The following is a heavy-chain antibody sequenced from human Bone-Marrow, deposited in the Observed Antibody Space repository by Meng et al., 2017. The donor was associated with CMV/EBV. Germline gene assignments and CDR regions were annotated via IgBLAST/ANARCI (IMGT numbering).Heavy chain of an antibody. CDR2: IIPIFGTA. CDR3: AIVGRGYQLEILYYYYGMDV. D-gene: IGHD2-2*01. Sequence: SVKVSCKASGGTFSSYAIRWVRQAPGQGLEWMGGIIPIFGTANYAQKFQGRVTITTDESTSTAYMELSSLRSEDTAVYYCAIVGRGYQLEILYYYYGMDVWGQGTTVTVSS. CDR1: GGTFSSYA. V-gene: IGHV1-69*05. J-gene: IGHJ6*02.